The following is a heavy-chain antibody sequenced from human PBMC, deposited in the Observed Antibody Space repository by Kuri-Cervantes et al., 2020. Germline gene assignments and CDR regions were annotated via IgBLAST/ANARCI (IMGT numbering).Heavy chain of an antibody. J-gene: IGHJ4*02. CDR2: IWYDGSDK. D-gene: IGHD6-6*01. V-gene: IGHV3-33*08. CDR3: ARGERYSSSRY. Sequence: GESLKISCAASGFTFRNFGMHWVRQAPGKGLEWVAVIWYDGSDKYYADSVRGRFTISRDNSKNTLYLQVNSLRAEDTAVYYCARGERYSSSRYWGQGTLVTVSS. CDR1: GFTFRNFG.